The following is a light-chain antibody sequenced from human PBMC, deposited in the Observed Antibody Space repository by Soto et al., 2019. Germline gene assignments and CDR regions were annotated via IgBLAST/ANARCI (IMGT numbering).Light chain of an antibody. V-gene: IGLV2-14*01. CDR1: SSDVGAYKY. J-gene: IGLJ1*01. CDR3: CSYTSSSTYV. CDR2: EVS. Sequence: QSVLTQPASVSGSPGQSITIACTGTSSDVGAYKYVSWYQQHPGKVPKLMIYEVSNRPSGVSNRFSGSKAGNTASLTISGLQAEDEADYYCCSYTSSSTYVFGTGTKLTVL.